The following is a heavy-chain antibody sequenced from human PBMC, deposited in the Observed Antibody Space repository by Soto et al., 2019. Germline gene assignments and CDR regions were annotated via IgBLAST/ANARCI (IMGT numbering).Heavy chain of an antibody. Sequence: QVQLQESGPGLVKPSETLSLTCTLSGGSISTYYWSWIRQPPGKGLEWIGYIYYSGSTNYNPSLKATVPISADPPKNQFSLELRCVTAADTAVYYCAGAGYEWGSETYYYYGMDGWGQGTTVTVSS. J-gene: IGHJ6*02. CDR2: IYYSGST. CDR1: GGSISTYY. CDR3: AGAGYEWGSETYYYYGMDG. V-gene: IGHV4-59*01. D-gene: IGHD1-26*01.